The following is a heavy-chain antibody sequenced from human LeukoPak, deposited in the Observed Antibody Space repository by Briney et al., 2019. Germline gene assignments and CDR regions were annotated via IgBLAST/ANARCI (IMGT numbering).Heavy chain of an antibody. CDR2: IYYSGST. CDR1: GGSISSYY. J-gene: IGHJ4*02. D-gene: IGHD3-10*01. Sequence: ASETLSLTCTVSGGSISSYYWSWIRQPPGRGLEWIAYIYYSGSTNYNPSLKRRGTISVDTSKNQFSQKLSYVTAADTAGYYCGRRYGSGSSGTFDFWGQGTLVTVSS. CDR3: GRRYGSGSSGTFDF. V-gene: IGHV4-59*01.